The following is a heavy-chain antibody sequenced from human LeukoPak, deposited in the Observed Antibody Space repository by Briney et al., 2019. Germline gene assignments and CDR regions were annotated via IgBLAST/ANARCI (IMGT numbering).Heavy chain of an antibody. CDR1: GGSISSSSYY. Sequence: SETLSLTCTVSGGSISSSSYYWGWIRQPPGKGLEWIGSIYYSGSTYYNPSLKSRVTISVDTSKNQFSLKLSSVTAADTAVYYCARDPLAITFGGGSDPWGQGTLVTVSS. CDR2: IYYSGST. CDR3: ARDPLAITFGGGSDP. V-gene: IGHV4-39*07. D-gene: IGHD3-16*01. J-gene: IGHJ5*02.